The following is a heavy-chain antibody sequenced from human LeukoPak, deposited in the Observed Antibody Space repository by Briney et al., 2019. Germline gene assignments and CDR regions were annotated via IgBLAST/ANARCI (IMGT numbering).Heavy chain of an antibody. CDR3: ARDDGITADY. Sequence: SETLSLTCTVSYGSVSNGTYYWSWLRQPPGKGLEWIGYIYYSGSTRYNPSLKSRVTISADTSKNQFFLKLTSVTTADTAVYYCARDDGITADYWGQGTLVTVSS. D-gene: IGHD6-13*01. V-gene: IGHV4-61*01. CDR2: IYYSGST. J-gene: IGHJ4*02. CDR1: YGSVSNGTYY.